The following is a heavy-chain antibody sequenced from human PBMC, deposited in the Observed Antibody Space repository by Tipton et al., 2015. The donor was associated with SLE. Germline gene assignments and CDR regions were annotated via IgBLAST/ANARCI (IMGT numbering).Heavy chain of an antibody. CDR1: GGSISSTSYY. J-gene: IGHJ4*02. D-gene: IGHD2-21*01. Sequence: GLVKPSETLSLTCTVSGGSISSTSYYWGWIRQPPGKGLEWIGEINHSGSTNYNPSLKSRVTISVDTSKKQFSLKLSSVTAADTAVYYCARTPGVILTLGIDYWGQGTLVTVSS. CDR3: ARTPGVILTLGIDY. V-gene: IGHV4-39*07. CDR2: INHSGST.